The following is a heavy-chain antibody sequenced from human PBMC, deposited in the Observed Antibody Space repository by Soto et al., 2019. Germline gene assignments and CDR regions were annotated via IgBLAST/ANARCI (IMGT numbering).Heavy chain of an antibody. D-gene: IGHD1-1*01. CDR2: IYYGGSI. J-gene: IGHJ3*02. Sequence: SETLSLTCSFSGGSISSGYWTWIRQPPGKGLEWIGYIYYGGSINYNPSLKSRVIISVDTAKNQFSLKLSSVTAADTAVYYCARDGLTTGTSIDAFDIWGQGTMVTVSS. CDR3: ARDGLTTGTSIDAFDI. V-gene: IGHV4-59*12. CDR1: GGSISSGY.